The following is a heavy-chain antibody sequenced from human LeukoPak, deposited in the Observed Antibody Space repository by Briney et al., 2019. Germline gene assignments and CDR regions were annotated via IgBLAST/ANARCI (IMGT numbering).Heavy chain of an antibody. J-gene: IGHJ4*02. V-gene: IGHV4-39*02. D-gene: IGHD3-22*01. CDR3: AREDYYYDSSGYVDY. Sequence: GSLRLSCAASGFTFSSYAMHWIRQPPGKGLEWIGSIYYSGSTYYNPSLKSRVTISVDTSKNQFSLKLSSVTAADTAVYYCAREDYYYDSSGYVDYWGQGTLVTVSS. CDR2: IYYSGST. CDR1: GFTFSSYA.